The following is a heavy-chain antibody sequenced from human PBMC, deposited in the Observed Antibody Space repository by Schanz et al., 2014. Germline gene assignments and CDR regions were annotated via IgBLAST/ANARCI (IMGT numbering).Heavy chain of an antibody. D-gene: IGHD3-10*01. J-gene: IGHJ6*02. V-gene: IGHV1-46*01. CDR3: VRDAGWAFGDYHGMDV. Sequence: QVQLVQSGAEVKKPGASVKVSCKASGYTFTSYYIHWFRQAPGQGLEWMGLINPSGGSTSYAQKFQGRVTMTRDTSTSTVYMELSSLISDDTAVYYCVRDAGWAFGDYHGMDVWGQGTSVTVSS. CDR1: GYTFTSYY. CDR2: INPSGGST.